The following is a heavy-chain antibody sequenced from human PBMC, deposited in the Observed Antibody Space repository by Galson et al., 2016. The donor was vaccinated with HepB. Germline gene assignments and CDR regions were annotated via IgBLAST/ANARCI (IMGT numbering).Heavy chain of an antibody. CDR3: ARRREVGATSMVAADYFDY. J-gene: IGHJ4*02. D-gene: IGHD2-15*01. CDR2: IYHSGTT. V-gene: IGHV4-39*01. CDR1: GGSISSSDDC. Sequence: ETLSLTCSASGGSISSSDDCWAWIRQSPGKGLEWIGSIYHSGTTYYNPSLKSLVTISIDTSKKQFSLNLSSVTAADTAVYYCARRREVGATSMVAADYFDYWGQGTLVTVSS.